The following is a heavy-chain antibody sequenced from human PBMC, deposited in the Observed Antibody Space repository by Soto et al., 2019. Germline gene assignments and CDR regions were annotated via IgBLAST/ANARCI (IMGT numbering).Heavy chain of an antibody. D-gene: IGHD6-6*01. V-gene: IGHV5-51*03. CDR1: GYSFTSYW. CDR3: ARLRGESIAARREEYFQH. Sequence: EVQLVQSGAEVKKPGESLKISCKGSGYSFTSYWIGWVRQMPGKGLEWMGIIYPGDSDTRYSPSFQGQVTISADKSISTAYLQWSSLKASDTAMYYCARLRGESIAARREEYFQHWGQGTLVTVSS. CDR2: IYPGDSDT. J-gene: IGHJ1*01.